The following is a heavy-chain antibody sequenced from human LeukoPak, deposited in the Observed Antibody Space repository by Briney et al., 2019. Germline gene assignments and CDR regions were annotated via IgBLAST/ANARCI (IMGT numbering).Heavy chain of an antibody. D-gene: IGHD6-13*01. CDR1: GFTFSSCG. CDR2: ISYDGSNK. J-gene: IGHJ4*02. CDR3: ARDPGSSWYQDY. Sequence: PGRSLRLSCAASGFTFSSCGMHWVRQAPGKGLEWVAVISYDGSNKYYADSVKGRFTISRDNSKNTLYLQMNSLRAEDTAVYYCARDPGSSWYQDYWGQGTLVTVSS. V-gene: IGHV3-30*03.